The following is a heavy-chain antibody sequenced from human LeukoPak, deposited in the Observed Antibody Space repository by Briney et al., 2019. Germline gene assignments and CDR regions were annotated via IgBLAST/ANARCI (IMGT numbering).Heavy chain of an antibody. J-gene: IGHJ6*03. D-gene: IGHD6-13*01. CDR1: GFSFTTYS. CDR2: IKQEGTEK. V-gene: IGHV3-7*01. Sequence: PGGSLRLSCAASGFSFTTYSMSGVRQAPGKGLEWVAHIKQEGTEKYYVDSVKGRFTISRDNAKNSLYLQMNSLRAEDTAVYYCARRGSSSWYQYYYYYYYMDVWGKGTTVTVSS. CDR3: ARRGSSSWYQYYYYYYYMDV.